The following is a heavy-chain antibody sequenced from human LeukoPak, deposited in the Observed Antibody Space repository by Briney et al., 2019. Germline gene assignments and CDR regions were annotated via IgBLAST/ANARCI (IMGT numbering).Heavy chain of an antibody. V-gene: IGHV3-48*01. CDR2: ISSSSSTI. J-gene: IGHJ4*02. CDR3: ARDSPSRYSSSWYTGY. D-gene: IGHD6-13*01. CDR1: GFTFCSYS. Sequence: GGSLRLSCAASGFTFCSYSMNWVRQAPGKGLEWVSYISSSSSTIYYTDSVKGRFTISRDNAKNSLYLQMNSLRAEDTAVYYCARDSPSRYSSSWYTGYWGQGTLVTVSS.